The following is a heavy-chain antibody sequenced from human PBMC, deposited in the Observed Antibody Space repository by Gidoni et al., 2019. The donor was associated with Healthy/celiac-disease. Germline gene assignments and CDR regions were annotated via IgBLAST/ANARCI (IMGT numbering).Heavy chain of an antibody. Sequence: EVQLVESGGGLVQPGRSLRLSCTASGFPFGVYAMSWVRPAPGKGLEWVGFIRSKAYGGTTEYAASVKGRFTISRDDSKSIAYLQMNSLKTEDTAVYYCTRAEDYGDYENDYWGQGTLVTVSS. CDR2: IRSKAYGGTT. CDR1: GFPFGVYA. V-gene: IGHV3-49*04. D-gene: IGHD4-17*01. J-gene: IGHJ4*02. CDR3: TRAEDYGDYENDY.